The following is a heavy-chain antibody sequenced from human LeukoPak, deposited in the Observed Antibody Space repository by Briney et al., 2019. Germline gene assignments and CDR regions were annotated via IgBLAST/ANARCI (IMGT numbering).Heavy chain of an antibody. CDR3: ATSYDSSGYMAFDI. V-gene: IGHV1-24*01. J-gene: IGHJ3*02. D-gene: IGHD3-22*01. CDR2: FDPEDGET. CDR1: GYTLTELS. Sequence: ASVKVSCKVSGYTLTELSMHWVRQAPGKGLEWMGGFDPEDGETIYAQKFQGRVTMTEDTSTDTAYMELSSLRSEDTAVYYCATSYDSSGYMAFDIWGQGTMVTASS.